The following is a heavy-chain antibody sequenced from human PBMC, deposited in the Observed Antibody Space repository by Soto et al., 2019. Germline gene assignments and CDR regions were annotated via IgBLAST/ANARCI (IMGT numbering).Heavy chain of an antibody. V-gene: IGHV3-21*01. Sequence: GGSLILSCAASGFTLNRYSMNWVRQAPGKGLEWVSSVTSSSSSMLYADSVKGRFTISRDDAKDSLFLQMNSLRADDTAVYYCAREADFASSGYVLDYWGQGTLVTVSS. CDR1: GFTLNRYS. J-gene: IGHJ4*02. D-gene: IGHD3-22*01. CDR2: VTSSSSSM. CDR3: AREADFASSGYVLDY.